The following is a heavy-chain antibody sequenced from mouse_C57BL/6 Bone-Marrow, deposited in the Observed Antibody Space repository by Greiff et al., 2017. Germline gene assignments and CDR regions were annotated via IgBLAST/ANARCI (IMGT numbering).Heavy chain of an antibody. CDR3: TTFNYYGSPAWFAY. J-gene: IGHJ3*01. Sequence: EVQLQQSGAELVRPGASVKLSCTASGFNIKDDYMHWVQQRPEQGLEWIGWIDPENGDTEYASKFQGKATITADTSSTTASLQRSSLTSEDTAVYYCTTFNYYGSPAWFAYWGQGTLGTVSA. CDR2: IDPENGDT. CDR1: GFNIKDDY. D-gene: IGHD1-1*01. V-gene: IGHV14-4*01.